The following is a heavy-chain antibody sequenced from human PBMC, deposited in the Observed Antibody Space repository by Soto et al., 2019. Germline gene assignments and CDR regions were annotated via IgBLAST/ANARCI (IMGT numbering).Heavy chain of an antibody. Sequence: GGSLRLSCAASGFTFSSYAMNWVRQAPGKGLEWVSAIGGSGGSTYYAEIVKGRFTISRDNSKNTLYLQMNSLRAEDTAIYYCAKSEPYSSVRGGADYWGQGTPVTGSS. CDR1: GFTFSSYA. D-gene: IGHD6-19*01. CDR2: IGGSGGST. J-gene: IGHJ4*02. CDR3: AKSEPYSSVRGGADY. V-gene: IGHV3-23*01.